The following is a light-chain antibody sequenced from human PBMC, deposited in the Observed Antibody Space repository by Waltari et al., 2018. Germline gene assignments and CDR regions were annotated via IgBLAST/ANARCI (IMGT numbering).Light chain of an antibody. Sequence: TQLTQSPSSLAASVGDRVTISCPTSHVLLGYLSWYQQKPGKDPKLLIYAASTLQSGVPSRFSGSGSGMDFNITISNLQPEDFATYYCQQLKSYPITFGGGTKVEIK. CDR2: AAS. V-gene: IGKV1-9*01. CDR3: QQLKSYPIT. J-gene: IGKJ4*01. CDR1: HVLLGY.